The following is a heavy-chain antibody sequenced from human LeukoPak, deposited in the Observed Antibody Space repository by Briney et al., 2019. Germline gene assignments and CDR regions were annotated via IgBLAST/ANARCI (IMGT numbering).Heavy chain of an antibody. CDR1: GGSFSGYY. J-gene: IGHJ4*02. D-gene: IGHD3-22*01. CDR2: INHSGST. Sequence: PSETLSLTCAVYGGSFSGYYWSWIRQPPGKGLEWIGEINHSGSTNYNPSLKSRVTMSVDTSKNQFSLKPSSVTAADTAVYYCARAKYYYDSSGGDYFDYWGQGTLVTVSS. V-gene: IGHV4-34*01. CDR3: ARAKYYYDSSGGDYFDY.